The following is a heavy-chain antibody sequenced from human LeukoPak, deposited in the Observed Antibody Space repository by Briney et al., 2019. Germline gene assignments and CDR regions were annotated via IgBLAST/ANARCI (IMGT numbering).Heavy chain of an antibody. Sequence: PSETLSLTCTVSGGSISSGNFYWTWVRQPPGKGLEWIGYINHRGTTYDNPSLKSRITISVDTSRNQISLKLSSVTAADTAVYYCARYSSAWSRHLDYWGQGTLVTVSS. J-gene: IGHJ4*02. CDR2: INHRGTT. V-gene: IGHV4-30-2*01. CDR1: GGSISSGNFY. D-gene: IGHD6-19*01. CDR3: ARYSSAWSRHLDY.